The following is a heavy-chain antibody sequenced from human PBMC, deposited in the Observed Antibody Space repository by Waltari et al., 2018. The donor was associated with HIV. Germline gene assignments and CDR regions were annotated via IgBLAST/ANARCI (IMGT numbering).Heavy chain of an antibody. CDR1: GCPFHIYA. V-gene: IGHV3-23*04. D-gene: IGHD3-22*01. CDR3: AKDDSTGSSGYYPFHY. Sequence: EVQLVESGGGLVQPGGSLRLSCATLGCPFHIYAMNWVRQAPGKGLAWVEAISGSVGSTYYADSVKGRFTISRDNSKNTLYLQMNSLRAEDTALYYCAKDDSTGSSGYYPFHYWGQGTLITVSS. CDR2: ISGSVGST. J-gene: IGHJ4*02.